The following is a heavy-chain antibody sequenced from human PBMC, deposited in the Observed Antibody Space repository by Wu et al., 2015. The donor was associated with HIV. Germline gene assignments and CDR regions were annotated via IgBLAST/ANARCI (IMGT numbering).Heavy chain of an antibody. V-gene: IGHV1-69*05. Sequence: QVQLVQSGAEVKKPGSSVKVSCKASGGTFSSYAISWVRQAPGQGLEWMGRIIPIFGTAQYAKKFRDRVTMTTDESTTTAYMDLTSLRSEDTAIYYCARGFSSTWYDYFDLVGQGTLVSVSS. CDR3: ARGFSSTWYDYFDL. CDR1: GGTFSSYA. D-gene: IGHD2-2*01. CDR2: IIPIFGTA. J-gene: IGHJ4*02.